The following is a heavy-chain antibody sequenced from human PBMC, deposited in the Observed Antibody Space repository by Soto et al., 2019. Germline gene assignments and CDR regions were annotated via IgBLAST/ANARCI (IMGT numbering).Heavy chain of an antibody. Sequence: QVQLQESGPGLVKPSGTLSLTCAVSGDSISGDKWWTWVRQPPGKGLEWIGEIYHSGSSNYNPSLESRVTLSVDKSKNQFSLRFSSVTAADTAVYYCARDLNGDYDYWGQGTLVTVSS. CDR3: ARDLNGDYDY. J-gene: IGHJ4*02. CDR2: IYHSGSS. CDR1: GDSISGDKW. V-gene: IGHV4-4*02. D-gene: IGHD4-17*01.